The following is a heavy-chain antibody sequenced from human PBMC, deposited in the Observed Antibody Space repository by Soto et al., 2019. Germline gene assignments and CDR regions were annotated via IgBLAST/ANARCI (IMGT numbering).Heavy chain of an antibody. V-gene: IGHV3-30*18. J-gene: IGHJ6*02. D-gene: IGHD3-10*01. Sequence: QVQLVESGGGVVQPGRSLRLSCAASGFTFSSYGMHWVRQAPGKGLEWVAVISYDGSNKYYADSVKGRFTISRDNSKNTRDLQVNSLRAEHTAVYYFAKDRGDGYKLSYGMDVWGQGTTVTVSS. CDR1: GFTFSSYG. CDR3: AKDRGDGYKLSYGMDV. CDR2: ISYDGSNK.